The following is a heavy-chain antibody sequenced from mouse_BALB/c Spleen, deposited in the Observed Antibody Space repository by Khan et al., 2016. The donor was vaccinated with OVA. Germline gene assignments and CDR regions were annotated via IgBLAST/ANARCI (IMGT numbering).Heavy chain of an antibody. V-gene: IGHV2-9*02. CDR1: GFSLTSYA. CDR2: IWAGGST. Sequence: QVQLTQSGPGLVAPSQSLSITCTVTGFSLTSYAIHWIRQPPGKGLEWLGVIWAGGSTNYNSALMSRLSISKDNSKSQVFLKMNSLQTHDTAMYYCARNREPDYFDYWGQGTTLTVSS. J-gene: IGHJ2*01. CDR3: ARNREPDYFDY.